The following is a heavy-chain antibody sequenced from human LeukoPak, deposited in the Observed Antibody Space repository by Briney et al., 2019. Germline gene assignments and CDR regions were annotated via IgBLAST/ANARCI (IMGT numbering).Heavy chain of an antibody. J-gene: IGHJ3*02. D-gene: IGHD6-19*01. CDR3: ARDVWPYSSGWYDAFDI. V-gene: IGHV3-33*01. CDR2: IWYDGSNK. CDR1: GFTFSSYG. Sequence: GGSLRLSCAASGFTFSSYGMHWVRQAPGKGLEWVAVIWYDGSNKYYADSVKGRFTISRDNSMNTLYLQMNSLRAEDTAVYYCARDVWPYSSGWYDAFDIWGQGTMVTVSS.